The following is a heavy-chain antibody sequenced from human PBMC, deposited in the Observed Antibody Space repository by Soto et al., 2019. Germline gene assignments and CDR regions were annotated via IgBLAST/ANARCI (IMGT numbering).Heavy chain of an antibody. CDR3: ARGYSSSWSGFDP. CDR2: IYHSGST. CDR1: GGSISSGGYS. D-gene: IGHD6-13*01. V-gene: IGHV4-30-2*01. J-gene: IGHJ5*02. Sequence: SETLSLTCAVSGGSISSGGYSWSWIRQPPGKGLEWIGYIYHSGSTYYNPSLKGRVTISVDRSKNQFSLKLSSVTAADTAVYYCARGYSSSWSGFDPWGQGTLVTVSS.